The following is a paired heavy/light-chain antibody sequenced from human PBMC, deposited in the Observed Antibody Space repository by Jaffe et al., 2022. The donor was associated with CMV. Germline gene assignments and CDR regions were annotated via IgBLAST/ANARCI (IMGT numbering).Heavy chain of an antibody. CDR3: ARGRRVRGVTPPYYYYYMDV. CDR1: GFTFSDYY. D-gene: IGHD3-10*01. V-gene: IGHV3-11*06. Sequence: QVQLVESGGGLVKPGGSLRLSCAASGFTFSDYYMSWIRQAPGKGLEWVSYISSSSSYTNYADSVKGRFTISRDNAKNSLYLQMNSLRAEDTAVYYCARGRRVRGVTPPYYYYYMDVWGKGTTVTVSS. J-gene: IGHJ6*03. CDR2: ISSSSSYT.
Light chain of an antibody. Sequence: EIVLTQSPGTLSLSPGERATLSCRASQSVSSSYLAWYQQKPGQAPRLLIYGASSRATGIPDRFSGSGSGTDFTLTISRLEPEDFAVYYCQQYGSSWTFGQGTKVEIK. V-gene: IGKV3-20*01. J-gene: IGKJ1*01. CDR3: QQYGSSWT. CDR2: GAS. CDR1: QSVSSSY.